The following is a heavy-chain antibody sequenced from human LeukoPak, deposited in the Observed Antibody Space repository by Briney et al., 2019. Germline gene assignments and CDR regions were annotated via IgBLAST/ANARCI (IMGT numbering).Heavy chain of an antibody. Sequence: GGSLRLSSAASDFPFIGYTMHWVPPAPGKGLEWVAGIPYDGSQNSYADSVKGRFSISRDNSKSALYLQLSSLRPQDTAVYYCTREGRFKAQHLFDYWGQGTMVTVSS. D-gene: IGHD2-2*01. CDR1: DFPFIGYT. CDR2: IPYDGSQN. V-gene: IGHV3-30*04. CDR3: TREGRFKAQHLFDY. J-gene: IGHJ4*02.